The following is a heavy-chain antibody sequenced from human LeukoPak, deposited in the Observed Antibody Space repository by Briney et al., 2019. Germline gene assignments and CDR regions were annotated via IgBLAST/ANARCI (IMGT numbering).Heavy chain of an antibody. V-gene: IGHV3-7*01. CDR1: GFTFSRNW. CDR3: ARIGSDSSGCLDH. J-gene: IGHJ4*02. Sequence: GGSLRLSCATSGFTFSRNWMSWVRQAPGKGLEWVAHIKRDGSEKYYVDSVKGRFTISRDNAKNSLYLQMHGLRAEDTAVYYCARIGSDSSGCLDHWGQGTLVTVSS. CDR2: IKRDGSEK. D-gene: IGHD3-22*01.